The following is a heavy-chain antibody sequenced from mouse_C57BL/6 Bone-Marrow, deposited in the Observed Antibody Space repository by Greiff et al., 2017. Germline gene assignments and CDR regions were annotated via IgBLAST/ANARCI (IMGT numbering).Heavy chain of an antibody. V-gene: IGHV1-49*01. Sequence: LQQSGAELVRPGSSVKLSCTDSYFAFMASAMHWVQQRPGHGLEWIGSFTMYSDATEYSENFKGKATLTANTSSSKAYMELSSLTSEDAAVYYCARERGGGAMDYWGQGTSVTVSS. CDR1: YFAFMASA. CDR3: ARERGGGAMDY. CDR2: FTMYSDAT. J-gene: IGHJ4*01.